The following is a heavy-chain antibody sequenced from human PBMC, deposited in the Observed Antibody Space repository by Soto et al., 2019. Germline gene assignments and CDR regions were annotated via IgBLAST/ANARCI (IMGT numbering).Heavy chain of an antibody. D-gene: IGHD3-22*01. J-gene: IGHJ6*02. Sequence: APGKVSWKASGYTFTNYGISWGRQAPGQRVEGMGWISAYNGNTNYAQKLQGRVTMTTDTSTSTAYMELRSLRSDDTAVYYCARNGYYYDSSGYFYYYYGMDVWGQGTTVTVSS. V-gene: IGHV1-18*01. CDR1: GYTFTNYG. CDR2: ISAYNGNT. CDR3: ARNGYYYDSSGYFYYYYGMDV.